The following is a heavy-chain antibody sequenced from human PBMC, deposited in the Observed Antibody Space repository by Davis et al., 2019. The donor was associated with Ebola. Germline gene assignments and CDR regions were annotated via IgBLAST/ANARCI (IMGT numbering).Heavy chain of an antibody. CDR2: ISWNSGSI. J-gene: IGHJ1*01. D-gene: IGHD6-19*01. CDR3: ARDLRLAVARLGYFQH. Sequence: SLKISCAASGFTFDDYAMHWVRQAPGKGLEWVSGISWNSGSIGYADSVKGRFTISRDNAKNSLYLQMNSLRAEDTALYYCARDLRLAVARLGYFQHWGQGTLVTVSS. V-gene: IGHV3-9*01. CDR1: GFTFDDYA.